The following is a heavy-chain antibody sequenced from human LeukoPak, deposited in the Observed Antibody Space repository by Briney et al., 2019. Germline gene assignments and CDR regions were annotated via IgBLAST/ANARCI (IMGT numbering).Heavy chain of an antibody. D-gene: IGHD6-13*01. J-gene: IGHJ3*02. Sequence: ASVKVSCKASGYTFTSYDINWVRQATGQGLEWMGWMNPNSGNTGYAQEFQGRVTITRNTSISTAYMELSSLRSEDTAVYYCARTAALDAFDIWGQGTMVTVSS. V-gene: IGHV1-8*03. CDR1: GYTFTSYD. CDR3: ARTAALDAFDI. CDR2: MNPNSGNT.